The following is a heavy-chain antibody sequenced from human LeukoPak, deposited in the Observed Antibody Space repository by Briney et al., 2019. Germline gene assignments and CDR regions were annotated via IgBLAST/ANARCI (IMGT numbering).Heavy chain of an antibody. CDR3: ARGGIGAAGLLASDFDY. V-gene: IGHV4-59*07. D-gene: IGHD6-13*01. CDR1: GGFISSYY. Sequence: SDTLSLTCTLSGGFISSYYWSWIRQPPGEGRAWAGYNYYSGATNYSPSLKRRVTISVDTSKNQFSLKLSSVTAEDTAVYYCARGGIGAAGLLASDFDYWGQGTLVTVSS. CDR2: NYYSGAT. J-gene: IGHJ4*02.